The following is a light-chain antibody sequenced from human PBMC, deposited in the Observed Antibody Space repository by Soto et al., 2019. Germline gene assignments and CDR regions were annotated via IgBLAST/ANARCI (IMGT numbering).Light chain of an antibody. CDR2: DAS. CDR3: QQYNSYPIT. CDR1: QSVRSF. V-gene: IGKV3-11*01. Sequence: EIVLTQSPATLSLSPGERATLSCRASQSVRSFLAWYQQKPGQAPRLLIYDASNRATGVPGRFSGSGSGTDFTLTISSLEPEDFAVYYCQQYNSYPITFGQGTRLEIK. J-gene: IGKJ5*01.